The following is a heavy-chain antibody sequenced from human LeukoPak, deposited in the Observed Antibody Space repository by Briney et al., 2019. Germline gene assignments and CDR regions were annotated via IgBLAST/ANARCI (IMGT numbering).Heavy chain of an antibody. J-gene: IGHJ5*02. V-gene: IGHV4-34*01. CDR2: INHSGST. D-gene: IGHD3-10*01. Sequence: SETLSLTCAVYGGSFSGYYWSWIRQPPGKGLEWIGEINHSGSTNYNPSLKSRVTISVDTSKNQFSLKLSSVTAADTAVYYCARAEDYYGSGSHKRNWFDPWGQGTLVTVSS. CDR3: ARAEDYYGSGSHKRNWFDP. CDR1: GGSFSGYY.